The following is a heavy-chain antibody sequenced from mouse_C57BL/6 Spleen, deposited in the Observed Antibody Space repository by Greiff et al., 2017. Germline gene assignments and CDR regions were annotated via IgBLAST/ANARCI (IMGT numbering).Heavy chain of an antibody. CDR3: ARIYYDYEFAY. D-gene: IGHD2-4*01. Sequence: VQLQQPGAELVKPGASVKLSCKASGYTFTSYRMHWVKQRPGQGLEWIGMIHPNSGSTNYNEKFKSKATLTVDKSSSTAYMQLSSLTSEDSAVYYCARIYYDYEFAYWGQGTLVTVSA. CDR1: GYTFTSYR. CDR2: IHPNSGST. V-gene: IGHV1-64*01. J-gene: IGHJ3*01.